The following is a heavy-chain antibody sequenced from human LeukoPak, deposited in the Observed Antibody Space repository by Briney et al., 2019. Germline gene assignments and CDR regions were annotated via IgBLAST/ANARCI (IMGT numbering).Heavy chain of an antibody. CDR3: ARGSNSGYSIDY. CDR2: IWYDGSNE. CDR1: GFSFSSYG. D-gene: IGHD3-22*01. Sequence: GGTLRLSCAVSGFSFSSYGMHWVRQAPGKGLEWVAVIWYDGSNENYADSVKGRFTISRDNSKNTLYLQMNSLRAEDTAVYFCARGSNSGYSIDYWGQGTLATVSS. V-gene: IGHV3-33*01. J-gene: IGHJ4*02.